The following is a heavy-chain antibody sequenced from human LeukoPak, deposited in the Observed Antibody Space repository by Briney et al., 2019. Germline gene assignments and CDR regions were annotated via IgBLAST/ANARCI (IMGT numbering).Heavy chain of an antibody. CDR3: ARGDYYFDY. CDR2: ISSSGMYI. V-gene: IGHV3-21*01. D-gene: IGHD2-21*02. CDR1: GFTFSSHS. Sequence: PGGSLRLSCAASGFTFSSHSMNWVRQAPGKGLEWVSSISSSGMYIYYADAVKGRFTISRDNAKNSLYLQMNSLRAEDTAVYYCARGDYYFDYWGQGTLVTVSS. J-gene: IGHJ4*02.